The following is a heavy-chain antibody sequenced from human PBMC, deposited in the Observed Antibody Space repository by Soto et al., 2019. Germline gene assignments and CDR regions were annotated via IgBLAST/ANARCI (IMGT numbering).Heavy chain of an antibody. D-gene: IGHD3-22*01. CDR2: ISYDGSNK. Sequence: QVQLVESGGGVVQPGRSLRLSCAASGFIFTSYGIHWVRQAPGKGLEWVAVISYDGSNKYYADSVKGRFTISRDNSKNTLYLQMNRLRAEDTAVYYCATLSGDYVRTYYLYGMDVWGQGTTVTVSS. J-gene: IGHJ6*02. CDR1: GFIFTSYG. CDR3: ATLSGDYVRTYYLYGMDV. V-gene: IGHV3-30*03.